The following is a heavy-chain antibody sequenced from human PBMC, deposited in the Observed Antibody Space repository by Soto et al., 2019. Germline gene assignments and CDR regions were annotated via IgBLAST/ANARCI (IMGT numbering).Heavy chain of an antibody. J-gene: IGHJ6*03. Sequence: ASVKVSCKASGYTFTSYGISWLRQAPGQGLEWMGWISAYNGNTNYAQKLQGRVTMTTDTSTSTAYMELRSLRSDDTAVYYCARAIGSDDFWSGYYIPGNYYYYYYMDVWGKGTTVTVSS. CDR1: GYTFTSYG. CDR2: ISAYNGNT. V-gene: IGHV1-18*01. CDR3: ARAIGSDDFWSGYYIPGNYYYYYYMDV. D-gene: IGHD3-3*01.